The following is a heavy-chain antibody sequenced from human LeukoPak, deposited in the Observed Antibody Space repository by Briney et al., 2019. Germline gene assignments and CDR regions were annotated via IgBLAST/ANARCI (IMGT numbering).Heavy chain of an antibody. CDR3: AGVGDGYDAFDI. Sequence: SETLSLTCAVYGGSFSGYYWSWIRQPPGKWLEWIGEINHSGSTNYNPSLKSRVTISVDTSKNQFSLKLSSVTAADTAVYYCAGVGDGYDAFDIWGQGTMVTVSS. CDR2: INHSGST. V-gene: IGHV4-34*01. CDR1: GGSFSGYY. J-gene: IGHJ3*02. D-gene: IGHD5-24*01.